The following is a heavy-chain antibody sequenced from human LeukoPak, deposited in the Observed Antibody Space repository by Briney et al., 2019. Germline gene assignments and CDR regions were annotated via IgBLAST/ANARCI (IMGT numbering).Heavy chain of an antibody. V-gene: IGHV1-2*02. CDR2: INPNSGGT. Sequence: ASVKVSCKASGYTFTGYYMHWVRQAPGQGLEWMGWINPNSGGTNYAQKSQGRVTMTRDTSISTAYMELSRLRSDDTAVYYCARALEYSSSSGPSDYWGQGTLVTVSS. CDR3: ARALEYSSSSGPSDY. CDR1: GYTFTGYY. D-gene: IGHD6-6*01. J-gene: IGHJ4*02.